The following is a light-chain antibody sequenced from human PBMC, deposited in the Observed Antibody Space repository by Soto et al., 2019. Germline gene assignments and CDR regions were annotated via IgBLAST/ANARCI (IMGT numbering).Light chain of an antibody. J-gene: IGLJ1*01. CDR3: SAYTNRGTVDV. Sequence: QSVLTQPASVSGSPGQSITISCTGTSSDIGAYNYVSWYQQYPGKAPKLMIYGVTNRPSGVSTRFSGSRSDTMASLTISGLQAEDEADYYCSAYTNRGTVDVFGPGTKLTVL. CDR2: GVT. CDR1: SSDIGAYNY. V-gene: IGLV2-14*01.